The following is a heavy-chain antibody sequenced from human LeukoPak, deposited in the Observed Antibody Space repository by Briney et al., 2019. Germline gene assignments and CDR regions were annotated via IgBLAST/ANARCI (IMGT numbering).Heavy chain of an antibody. V-gene: IGHV1-69*13. CDR3: ARDQEGMAGTGEGFDY. CDR1: GGTFSSYA. D-gene: IGHD3-10*01. J-gene: IGHJ4*02. CDR2: IIPIFGTA. Sequence: SVKVSCKASGGTFSSYAISWVRQAPGQGLEWMGGIIPIFGTANYAQKFQGRVTITADESTSTAYMEPSSLRSEDTAVYYCARDQEGMAGTGEGFDYWGQGTLVTVSS.